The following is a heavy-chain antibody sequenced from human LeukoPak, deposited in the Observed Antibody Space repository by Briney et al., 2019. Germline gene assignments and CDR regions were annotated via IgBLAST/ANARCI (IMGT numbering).Heavy chain of an antibody. J-gene: IGHJ4*02. CDR2: IIPIFGTA. CDR1: GGTFSSYA. V-gene: IGHV1-69*13. Sequence: GASVKVSCKASGGTFSSYAISWVRQAPGQGLEWMGGIIPIFGTANYAQKFQGRVTITADESTSTAYMELSSLRSEDTAVYCCARRGGSGYHYWGQGTLVTVSS. CDR3: ARRGGSGYHY. D-gene: IGHD3-22*01.